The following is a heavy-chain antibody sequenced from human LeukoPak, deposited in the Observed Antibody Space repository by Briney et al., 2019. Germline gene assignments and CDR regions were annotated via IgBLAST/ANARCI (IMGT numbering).Heavy chain of an antibody. CDR2: IYHSGST. CDR3: ARDDSASGWYGSVDY. CDR1: GGSISSSNW. J-gene: IGHJ4*02. Sequence: PSETLSLTCAVSGGSISSSNWWSWVRQPPGKGLEWIGEIYHSGSTNYNPSLKSRVTISVDKSKNQFSLKLSSVTAADTAVYYCARDDSASGWYGSVDYWGQGTLVTVSS. D-gene: IGHD6-19*01. V-gene: IGHV4-4*02.